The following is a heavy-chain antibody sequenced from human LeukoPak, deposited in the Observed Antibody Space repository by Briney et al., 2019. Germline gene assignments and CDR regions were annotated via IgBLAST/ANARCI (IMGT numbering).Heavy chain of an antibody. CDR3: ARDIKDSSGYYSYFDY. Sequence: GGSLRLSCATSGFTFSSYNMNWVRQAPGKGLEWISFIRSSGNIMYYADSVKGRFTISRDNAKTSVYLQMNSLRAGDTAVYYCARDIKDSSGYYSYFDYWGQGTLVTVSS. J-gene: IGHJ4*02. CDR2: IRSSGNIM. CDR1: GFTFSSYN. D-gene: IGHD3-22*01. V-gene: IGHV3-48*01.